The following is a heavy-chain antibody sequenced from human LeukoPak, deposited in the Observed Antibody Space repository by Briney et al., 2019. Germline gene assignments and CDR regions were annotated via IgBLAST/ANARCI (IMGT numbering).Heavy chain of an antibody. J-gene: IGHJ5*02. V-gene: IGHV5-51*01. Sequence: GESLKISCQGSGYSFATYWIGWVRQMPGKGLEWMGIIYPPDSDAKYSPSFQGLVTISADKSINTAYLQWRSLKASDTAMYYCVRLSDYGFNWFDPWGQGTLVTVSS. CDR1: GYSFATYW. D-gene: IGHD3-3*01. CDR3: VRLSDYGFNWFDP. CDR2: IYPPDSDA.